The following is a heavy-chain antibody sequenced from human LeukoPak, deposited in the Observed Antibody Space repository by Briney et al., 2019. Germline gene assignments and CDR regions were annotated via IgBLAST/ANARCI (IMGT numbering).Heavy chain of an antibody. D-gene: IGHD3-22*01. CDR1: GGSISSYY. Sequence: PSETLSLTCTVSGGSISSYYWSWIRQPPGKGLEWIGYIYYSGSTNYNPSLKSRVTISVDTSKNQFSLKLSSVTAADTAVYYCARHGVYDSSGYYYGQYAFDIWGQGTMVTVSS. V-gene: IGHV4-59*08. J-gene: IGHJ3*02. CDR3: ARHGVYDSSGYYYGQYAFDI. CDR2: IYYSGST.